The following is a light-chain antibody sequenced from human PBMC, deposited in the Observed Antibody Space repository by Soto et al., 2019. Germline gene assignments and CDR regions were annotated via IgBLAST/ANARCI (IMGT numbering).Light chain of an antibody. CDR1: QGISSW. Sequence: DIQMTQSPSTLSASVGDRVTITCRASQGISSWLVWYQQRPEKAPRSLIYAASSLQTGVPSRFSGSGYGTDFNLTISGLQTEDFATYYCQQYDTYPWTFGQGTKVDIK. CDR2: AAS. CDR3: QQYDTYPWT. V-gene: IGKV1D-16*01. J-gene: IGKJ1*01.